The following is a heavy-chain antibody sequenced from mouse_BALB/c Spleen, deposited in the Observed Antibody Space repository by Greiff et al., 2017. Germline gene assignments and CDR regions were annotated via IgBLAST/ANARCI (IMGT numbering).Heavy chain of an antibody. D-gene: IGHD2-14*01. Sequence: QVQLKQPGAELVMPGASVKMSCKASGYTFTDYWMHWVKQRPGQGLEWIGAIDTSDSYTSYNQKFKGKATLTVDESSSPAYMQLSSLTSEDSAVYYCARREVRRGNYAMDYWGQGTSVTVSS. V-gene: IGHV1-69*01. J-gene: IGHJ4*01. CDR1: GYTFTDYW. CDR3: ARREVRRGNYAMDY. CDR2: IDTSDSYT.